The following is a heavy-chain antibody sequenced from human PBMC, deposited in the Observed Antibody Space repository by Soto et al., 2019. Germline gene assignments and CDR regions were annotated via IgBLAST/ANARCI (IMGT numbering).Heavy chain of an antibody. D-gene: IGHD3-3*01. CDR3: AKGSYYDFWSGYPSFDY. CDR2: ISYDGSNK. J-gene: IGHJ4*02. Sequence: PGGSLRLSCAASGFTFSSYGMHWVRQAPGKGLEWVAVISYDGSNKYYADSVKGRFTISRDNSKNTLYLQMNSLRAEDTAVYYCAKGSYYDFWSGYPSFDYWGQGTLVTVSS. CDR1: GFTFSSYG. V-gene: IGHV3-30*18.